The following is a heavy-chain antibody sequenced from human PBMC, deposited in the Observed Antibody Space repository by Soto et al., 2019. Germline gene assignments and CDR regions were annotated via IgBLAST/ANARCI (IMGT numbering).Heavy chain of an antibody. V-gene: IGHV3-11*06. J-gene: IGHJ4*02. CDR1: GFTFSDYY. Sequence: PGGSLRLSCAASGFTFSDYYMSWIRQASGKGLEWVSYISSSSSYTNYADSVKGRFTISRDNAKNSLYLQMNSLRAEDTAVYYCARAAYYYGSGSYYKGEDYFDYWGQGTLVTVSS. CDR2: ISSSSSYT. CDR3: ARAAYYYGSGSYYKGEDYFDY. D-gene: IGHD3-10*01.